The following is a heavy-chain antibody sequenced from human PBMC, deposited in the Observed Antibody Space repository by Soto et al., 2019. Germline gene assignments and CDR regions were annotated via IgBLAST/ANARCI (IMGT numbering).Heavy chain of an antibody. Sequence: PGGSLRLSXVASGFRLSDHSMTGVRQSPGKGLQWIAYISSRSDNIYYAESVRGRFTVSRDNAKNALFLQMNSLRDDDTATYYCARLPKGSLVTAWGQGTRVTVSS. V-gene: IGHV3-48*02. CDR3: ARLPKGSLVTA. D-gene: IGHD2-21*02. CDR2: ISSRSDNI. CDR1: GFRLSDHS. J-gene: IGHJ4*02.